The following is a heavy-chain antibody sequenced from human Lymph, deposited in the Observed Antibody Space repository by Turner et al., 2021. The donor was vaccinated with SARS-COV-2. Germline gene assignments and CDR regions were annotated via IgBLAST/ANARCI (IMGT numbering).Heavy chain of an antibody. CDR2: ISGSGGST. CDR1: GFTFSSYA. CDR3: AKDRFTLSSGWEDY. D-gene: IGHD6-19*01. Sequence: EVQLLESGGGLVQPGGSLRLSCAASGFTFSSYAMTWVRQAPGKGLEGVSNISGSGGSTYYADSVKGRFTISRDNSKNTLYLQMNSLRAEDTAVYYCAKDRFTLSSGWEDYWGQGTLVTVSS. V-gene: IGHV3-23*01. J-gene: IGHJ4*02.